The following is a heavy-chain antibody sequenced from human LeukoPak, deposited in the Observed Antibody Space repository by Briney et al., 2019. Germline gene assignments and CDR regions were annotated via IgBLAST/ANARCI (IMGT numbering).Heavy chain of an antibody. V-gene: IGHV3-7*04. CDR2: IKQDGSEK. CDR1: GFTFSSYW. J-gene: IGHJ4*02. CDR3: ARSSRADFDY. Sequence: GGSLRLSCAASGFTFSSYWMSWVRQAPGKGLEWVANIKQDGSEKYYVDSVEGRFTISRDNAKNALYLQMNSLRVEDTAVYYCARSSRADFDYWGQGIVVTVSS.